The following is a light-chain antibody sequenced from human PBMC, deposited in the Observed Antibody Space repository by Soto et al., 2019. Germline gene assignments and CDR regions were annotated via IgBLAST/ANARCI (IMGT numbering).Light chain of an antibody. Sequence: QSALTQPASVSGSPGQSITISCTGTSSDVGGYNNVSWYQQHPGKAPKFMIYDVSNRPSGVSNRFSGSKSGNTASLTISGLQAEDEADYYCSSYTSSSTLYVFGTGTKLTVL. CDR1: SSDVGGYNN. J-gene: IGLJ1*01. V-gene: IGLV2-14*01. CDR3: SSYTSSSTLYV. CDR2: DVS.